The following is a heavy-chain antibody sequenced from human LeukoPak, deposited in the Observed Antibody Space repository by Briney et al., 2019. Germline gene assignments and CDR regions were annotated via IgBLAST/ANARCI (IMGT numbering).Heavy chain of an antibody. Sequence: SETLSLTCTVSGGSISSGSYYWSWIRQPAGKGLEWIGRIYTSGSTNYNPSLKSRVTISVDTSKNQFSLKLSSVTAADTAVYYCAREITYYYDSSGYYYYFDYWGQGTLATVSS. CDR2: IYTSGST. D-gene: IGHD3-22*01. J-gene: IGHJ4*02. V-gene: IGHV4-61*02. CDR3: AREITYYYDSSGYYYYFDY. CDR1: GGSISSGSYY.